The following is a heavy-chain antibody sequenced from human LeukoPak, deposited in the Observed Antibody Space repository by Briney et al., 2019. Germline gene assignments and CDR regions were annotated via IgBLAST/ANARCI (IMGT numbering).Heavy chain of an antibody. CDR3: AELGITMIGGV. D-gene: IGHD3-10*02. J-gene: IGHJ6*04. V-gene: IGHV3-21*04. CDR1: GFTFSSHS. Sequence: GGSLRLSCAASGFTFSSHSMNWVRQAPGKGLEWVSSISSTSNYTYYADSVKGRFTISRDNSMNTLYLQMNSLRAEDTAVYYCAELGITMIGGVWGKGTTVTISS. CDR2: ISSTSNYT.